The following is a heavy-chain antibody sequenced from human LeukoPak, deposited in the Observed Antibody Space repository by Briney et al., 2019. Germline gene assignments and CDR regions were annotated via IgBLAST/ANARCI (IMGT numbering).Heavy chain of an antibody. Sequence: SETLSLTCAVYGGSFSGYYWSWIRQPPGKGLEWIGEINHSGSTNYNPSLKSRVTISVDTSKNQFSLKLSSVTAADTAVYYCARSSGYYFDYWGQGTLVTVSS. D-gene: IGHD3-22*01. J-gene: IGHJ4*02. V-gene: IGHV4-34*01. CDR2: INHSGST. CDR1: GGSFSGYY. CDR3: ARSSGYYFDY.